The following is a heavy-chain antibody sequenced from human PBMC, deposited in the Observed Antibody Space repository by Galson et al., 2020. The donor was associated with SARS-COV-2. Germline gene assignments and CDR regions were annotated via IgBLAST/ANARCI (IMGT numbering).Heavy chain of an antibody. J-gene: IGHJ4*02. V-gene: IGHV3-66*01. D-gene: IGHD5-12*01. Sequence: GGSLRLSCAASGFTVGSNYMSWVRQAPGKGLEWVSVIYSGGSTYYADSVKARFTISRDNSKNTLYLQMNSLRAADTAVYYCARDPLDGYEGNFDYWGQGTLGTVSS. CDR1: GFTVGSNY. CDR2: IYSGGST. CDR3: ARDPLDGYEGNFDY.